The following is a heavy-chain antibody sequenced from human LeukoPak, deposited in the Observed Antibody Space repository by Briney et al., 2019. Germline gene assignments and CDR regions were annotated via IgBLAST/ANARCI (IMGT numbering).Heavy chain of an antibody. CDR1: GFTVSRYG. D-gene: IGHD2-2*01. J-gene: IGHJ4*02. Sequence: PGGSLRLSCSASGFTVSRYGMHWVRQTPGKGPEWVANMWAVKWSDGNDKFYADSVKGRLQMNSLRPEDTAIYYCARARDAYIHGLEHWDRGTLVTVSS. CDR2: KWSDGNDK. CDR3: ARARDAYIHGLEH. V-gene: IGHV3-33*01.